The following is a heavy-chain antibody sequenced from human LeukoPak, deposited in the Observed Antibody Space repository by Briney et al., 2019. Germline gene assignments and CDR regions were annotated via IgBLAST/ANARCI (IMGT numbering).Heavy chain of an antibody. J-gene: IGHJ6*02. D-gene: IGHD3-10*01. Sequence: GGSLRLSCTASGFTFSSYWMHWVRQAPGKGLEWVSAISGSGGSTYYADSVKGRFTISRDNSKNTLYLQMNSLRAEDTAVYYCAKDAGNDYYGSGSYYYYGMDVWGQGTTVTVSS. V-gene: IGHV3-23*01. CDR2: ISGSGGST. CDR1: GFTFSSYW. CDR3: AKDAGNDYYGSGSYYYYGMDV.